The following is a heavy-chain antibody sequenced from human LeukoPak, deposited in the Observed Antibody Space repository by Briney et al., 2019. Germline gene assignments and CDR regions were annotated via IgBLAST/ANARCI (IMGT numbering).Heavy chain of an antibody. CDR3: ARARDDFWSYYYYYMDV. J-gene: IGHJ6*03. Sequence: GGSLRLSCAASGFTFRSYSMNWVRQAPGKGLEWVSSISTSRSYIYYADSVKGRFTISRDNSKNMLYLQMGSLRAEDMAVYYCARARDDFWSYYYYYMDVWGKGTTVTVS. CDR1: GFTFRSYS. D-gene: IGHD3-3*01. V-gene: IGHV3-21*01. CDR2: ISTSRSYI.